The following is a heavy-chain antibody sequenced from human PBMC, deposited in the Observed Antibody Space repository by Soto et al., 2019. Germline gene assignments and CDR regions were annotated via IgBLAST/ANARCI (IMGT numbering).Heavy chain of an antibody. CDR3: ARDLQGKVHSSSWWLGNYYYYYGMDV. J-gene: IGHJ6*02. CDR2: IIPIFGTA. D-gene: IGHD6-13*01. CDR1: GGTFSSYA. Sequence: GASVKVSCTASGGTFSSYAISWVRQAPGQGLEWMGGIIPIFGTANYAQKFQGRVTITADESTSTAYMELSSLRSEDTAVYYCARDLQGKVHSSSWWLGNYYYYYGMDVWGQGTTVTVSS. V-gene: IGHV1-69*13.